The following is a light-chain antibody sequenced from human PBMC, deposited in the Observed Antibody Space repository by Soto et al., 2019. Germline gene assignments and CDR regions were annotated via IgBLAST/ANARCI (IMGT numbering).Light chain of an antibody. Sequence: EIGLTQSPGTLSLSPGERATLSCRARQSVSSSYLAWYQQKPGQAPRLRIYGASSRATGIPDRFSGSGSGIYFKLTIMRLEHAALAVYSCQHYRSTPFLTVGPGTKVDI. J-gene: IGKJ3*01. CDR1: QSVSSSY. V-gene: IGKV3-20*01. CDR2: GAS. CDR3: QHYRSTPFLT.